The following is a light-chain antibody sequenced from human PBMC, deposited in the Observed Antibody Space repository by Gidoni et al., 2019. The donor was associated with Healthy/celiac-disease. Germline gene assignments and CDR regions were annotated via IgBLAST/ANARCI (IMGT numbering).Light chain of an antibody. CDR2: GAS. V-gene: IGKV3D-15*01. J-gene: IGKJ4*01. CDR1: QSVSSD. CDR3: QQYNNWPPLT. Sequence: EIVMTQSPATLSVSPGERATLSCRASQSVSSDLAWYQQKPGQAPRLLIDGASIRATGIPARFSGSGSGTEFTLTISSLQSEDFAVYYCQQYNNWPPLTFXGXTKVEIK.